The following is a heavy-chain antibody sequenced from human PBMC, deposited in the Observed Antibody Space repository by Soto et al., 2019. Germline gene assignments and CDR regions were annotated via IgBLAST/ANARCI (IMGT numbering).Heavy chain of an antibody. J-gene: IGHJ5*02. CDR1: GFTFSSYA. V-gene: IGHV3-23*01. CDR2: ISGSGGST. CDR3: ARGCVEDSSWYYYNPNWFDP. D-gene: IGHD6-13*01. Sequence: SLRLSCAASGFTFSSYAMSWVRHAPGKGLEWVSAISGSGGSTYYADSVKGRFTISRDNSKNTLYLQMNSLRAEDTAVYYCARGCVEDSSWYYYNPNWFDPWGQGTLVTVSS.